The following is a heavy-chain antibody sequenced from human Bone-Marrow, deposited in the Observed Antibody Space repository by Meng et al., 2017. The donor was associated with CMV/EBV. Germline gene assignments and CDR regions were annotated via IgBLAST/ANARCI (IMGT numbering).Heavy chain of an antibody. CDR3: ARGGASALVVPAAIDY. CDR1: GFTFSSYW. D-gene: IGHD2-2*01. Sequence: GGSLRLSCAASGFTFSSYWMSWVRQAPGKGLEWVANIKQDGSEKYYVDSVKGRFTISRDNAKNSLYLQMNSLRAEDTAVYYCARGGASALVVPAAIDYWGQGTLVTVYS. V-gene: IGHV3-7*01. J-gene: IGHJ4*02. CDR2: IKQDGSEK.